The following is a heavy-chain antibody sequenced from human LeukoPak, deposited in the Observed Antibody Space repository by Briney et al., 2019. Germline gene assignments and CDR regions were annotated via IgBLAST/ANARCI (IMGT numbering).Heavy chain of an antibody. J-gene: IGHJ3*02. D-gene: IGHD3-10*01. CDR1: GGSISSYY. V-gene: IGHV4-59*01. CDR3: AREGSGMAQIGAFDI. Sequence: SETLSLTCTVSGGSISSYYWSWIRQPPGKGLEWIGYIYYSGTTNYNPSLKSRVTISVDTSKNQFSLKLSSVTAADTAVYYCAREGSGMAQIGAFDIWGQGTMVTVSS. CDR2: IYYSGTT.